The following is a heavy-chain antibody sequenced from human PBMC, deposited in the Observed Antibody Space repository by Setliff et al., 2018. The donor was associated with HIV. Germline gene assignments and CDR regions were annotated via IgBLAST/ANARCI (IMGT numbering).Heavy chain of an antibody. V-gene: IGHV4-39*01. Sequence: TLSLTCTVSGGSITRTPYYWGWIRQPPGKGLEWIGSIYHTGITYDNPSLKSRVTISVDTSKNQISLRLSSVTAADTAVYYCARLSGGMVPNYWGQGTLVTVSS. CDR1: GGSITRTPYY. D-gene: IGHD3-10*01. CDR2: IYHTGIT. J-gene: IGHJ4*02. CDR3: ARLSGGMVPNY.